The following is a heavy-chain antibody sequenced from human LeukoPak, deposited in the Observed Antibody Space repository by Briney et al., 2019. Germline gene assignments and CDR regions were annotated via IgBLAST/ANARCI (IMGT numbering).Heavy chain of an antibody. CDR3: TRHGNGDDTTGYTDY. D-gene: IGHD3-22*01. J-gene: IGHJ4*02. Sequence: PGGSLRLSCAASGFTFSASALHWVRQASGKGLEGVGRIRNKRNDHATLYAASVKGRFTISRDDSTNTAYLQLNSLNTEDTAMYYCTRHGNGDDTTGYTDYWGRGTLVTVSS. V-gene: IGHV3-73*01. CDR1: GFTFSASA. CDR2: IRNKRNDHAT.